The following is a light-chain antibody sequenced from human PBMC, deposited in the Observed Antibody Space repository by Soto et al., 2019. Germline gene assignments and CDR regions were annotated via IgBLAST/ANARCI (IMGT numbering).Light chain of an antibody. CDR1: QSISSY. Sequence: DIQITHSPSSLSASLGYIFTITFRASQSISSYLNWYQQKPGKAPKLLIYAASSLQSGVPSRFSGSGSGTDFTLTISSLQPEDFATYYCQQSYSTLFTFGPGTKVDIK. J-gene: IGKJ3*01. CDR2: AAS. V-gene: IGKV1-39*01. CDR3: QQSYSTLFT.